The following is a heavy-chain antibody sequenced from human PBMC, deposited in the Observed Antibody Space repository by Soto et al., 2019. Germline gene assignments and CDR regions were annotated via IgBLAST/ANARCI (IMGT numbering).Heavy chain of an antibody. CDR2: IYYSGST. Sequence: SETLSLTCTVSGGSISSYYWSWIRQPPGKGLEWIGYIYYSGSTNYNPSLKSRVAISVDTSKNQFSLKLSSVTAADTAVYYCARDGSDAFDIWGQGTMVTVSS. CDR1: GGSISSYY. D-gene: IGHD6-25*01. CDR3: ARDGSDAFDI. J-gene: IGHJ3*02. V-gene: IGHV4-59*01.